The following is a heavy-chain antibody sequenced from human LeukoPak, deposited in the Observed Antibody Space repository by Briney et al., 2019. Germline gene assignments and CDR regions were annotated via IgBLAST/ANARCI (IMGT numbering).Heavy chain of an antibody. CDR2: ISSDGSST. Sequence: GSLRLSCAASGFTFSSDWMHWVRQAPGKGLVWVSRISSDGSSTDYADSVKGRFTISRDNAKNTLYLQMGSLRAEDTAVYYCARERWLNGPFDYWGQGTLVTVSS. CDR3: ARERWLNGPFDY. D-gene: IGHD5-24*01. V-gene: IGHV3-74*01. J-gene: IGHJ4*02. CDR1: GFTFSSDW.